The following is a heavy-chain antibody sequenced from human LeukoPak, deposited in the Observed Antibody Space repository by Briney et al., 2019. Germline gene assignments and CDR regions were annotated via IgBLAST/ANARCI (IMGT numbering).Heavy chain of an antibody. CDR1: GFTFSSYA. J-gene: IGHJ6*04. V-gene: IGHV3-23*01. CDR3: AKASQQLVFYGMDV. D-gene: IGHD6-13*01. Sequence: PGGSLRLSCAASGFTFSSYAMSWVRQAPGKGLEWVSAISGSGGSTYYADSVKGRFTISRDNSKNTLYLQMNSLRAEDKAVYYCAKASQQLVFYGMDVWGKGTTVTVSS. CDR2: ISGSGGST.